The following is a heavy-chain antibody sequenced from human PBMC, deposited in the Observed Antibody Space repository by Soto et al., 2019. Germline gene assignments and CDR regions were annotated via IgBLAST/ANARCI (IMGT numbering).Heavy chain of an antibody. D-gene: IGHD7-27*01. CDR3: AKVWDGGHWVIDY. Sequence: EVQLLESGGGSVQPGGSLRLSCAASGFTFNTYAMTWVRQAPGKGLEWVSSISGSGDYTYYADSVKGRFTISRDNSKNTLYLQINSLRAGDTAVYYCAKVWDGGHWVIDYWGRGTLVTVSS. J-gene: IGHJ4*02. CDR2: ISGSGDYT. V-gene: IGHV3-23*01. CDR1: GFTFNTYA.